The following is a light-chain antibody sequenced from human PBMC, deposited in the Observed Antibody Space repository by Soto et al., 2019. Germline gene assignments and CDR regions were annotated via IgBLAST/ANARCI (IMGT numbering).Light chain of an antibody. CDR3: QQYNIWPPWT. CDR2: DAS. V-gene: IGKV3-15*01. CDR1: QSVSNN. Sequence: ILMTQSPATLSVSPGERATLSCRASQSVSNNLAWYQQKPGQAPRLLIYDASTRATGIPARFSGSGSGTEFNLTISGLQSEDFAVYFCQQYNIWPPWTFGQGTKVEIK. J-gene: IGKJ1*01.